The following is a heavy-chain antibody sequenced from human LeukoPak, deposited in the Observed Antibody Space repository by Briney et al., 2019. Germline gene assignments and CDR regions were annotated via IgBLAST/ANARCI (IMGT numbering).Heavy chain of an antibody. D-gene: IGHD1-1*01. Sequence: GASVKVSCKASGGTFSSYAISWVRQATGQGLEWMGWMNPNSGNTGYAQKFQGRVTMTRNTSISTAYMELSSLRSEDTAVYYCARGNVERRVFYYYYGMDVWGQGTTVTVSS. J-gene: IGHJ6*02. CDR2: MNPNSGNT. CDR3: ARGNVERRVFYYYYGMDV. CDR1: GGTFSSYA. V-gene: IGHV1-8*02.